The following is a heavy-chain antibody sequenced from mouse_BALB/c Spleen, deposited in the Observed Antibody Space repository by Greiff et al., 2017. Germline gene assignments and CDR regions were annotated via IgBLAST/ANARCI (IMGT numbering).Heavy chain of an antibody. Sequence: EVQLVESGGGLVQPGGSRKLSCAASGFTFSSFGMHWVRQAPEKGLEWVAYISSGSSTIYYADTVKGRFTISRDNPKNTLFLQMTSLRSEDTAMYYCAREGYDYYFDYWGQGTTLTVSS. CDR1: GFTFSSFG. J-gene: IGHJ2*01. V-gene: IGHV5-17*02. D-gene: IGHD2-4*01. CDR3: AREGYDYYFDY. CDR2: ISSGSSTI.